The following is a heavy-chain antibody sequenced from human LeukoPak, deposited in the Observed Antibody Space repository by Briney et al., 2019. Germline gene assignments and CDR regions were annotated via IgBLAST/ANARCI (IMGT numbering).Heavy chain of an antibody. Sequence: GGSLRLSCAASGFTFSSYGMHWVRQAPGKGLEWVADIWYDGSNKYYADSVKGRFTISRDNSKNTLYLQMSSLRAEDTAVYYCARTGRAFITTTYGMDVWGQGTTVTVSS. CDR1: GFTFSSYG. D-gene: IGHD3-22*01. V-gene: IGHV3-33*01. CDR2: IWYDGSNK. J-gene: IGHJ6*02. CDR3: ARTGRAFITTTYGMDV.